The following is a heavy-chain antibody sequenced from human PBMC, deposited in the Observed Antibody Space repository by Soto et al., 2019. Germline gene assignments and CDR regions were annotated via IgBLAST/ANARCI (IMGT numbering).Heavy chain of an antibody. J-gene: IGHJ4*01. CDR2: ISAYSCNT. D-gene: IGHD4-17*01. CDR1: GYTFTTYG. V-gene: IGHV1-18*04. CDR3: ARVVKAGDYGDYGRYYFDY. Sequence: QVQLVQSGAEVKKPGASVKVSCKASGYTFTTYGITWVRQAPGQGLEWMGWISAYSCNTNYAQKLQGRLTVTTDTSTNTAYMDLRSLRSDDTAVYYCARVVKAGDYGDYGRYYFDYWGHGTLVTVSS.